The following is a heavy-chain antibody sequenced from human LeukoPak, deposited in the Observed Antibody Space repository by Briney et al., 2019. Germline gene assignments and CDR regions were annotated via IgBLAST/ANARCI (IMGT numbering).Heavy chain of an antibody. V-gene: IGHV3-30-3*01. D-gene: IGHD6-19*01. CDR3: ARGAVAGTWPGAFDI. Sequence: PGGSLRLSCAASGFTFSSYAMHWVRQVPGKGLEWVAVISYDGSNRYYADSVKGRFTISRDNSKNTLYLQMNSLRAEDTAVYYCARGAVAGTWPGAFDIWGQGTMVTVSS. J-gene: IGHJ3*02. CDR1: GFTFSSYA. CDR2: ISYDGSNR.